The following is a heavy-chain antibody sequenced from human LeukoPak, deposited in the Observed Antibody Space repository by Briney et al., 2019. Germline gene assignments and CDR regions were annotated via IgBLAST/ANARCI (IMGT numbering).Heavy chain of an antibody. V-gene: IGHV1-2*02. CDR3: ARDGAVNTFDY. J-gene: IGHJ4*02. CDR2: INPNSGDT. CDR1: GYTFTGYY. D-gene: IGHD1-26*01. Sequence: GASVKVSCKASGYTFTGYYIHWVQQAPGQGLEWMGWINPNSGDTRYIQKFQGSVTMTRDTSISTAYVELIRLKSDDTAVYYYARDGAVNTFDYWGQGTLVAVSS.